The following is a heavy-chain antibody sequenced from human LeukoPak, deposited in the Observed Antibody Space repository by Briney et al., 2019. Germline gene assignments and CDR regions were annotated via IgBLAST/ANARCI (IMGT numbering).Heavy chain of an antibody. CDR1: GYSFTNQW. CDR3: ARPHSGYEVYAFDI. V-gene: IGHV5-51*07. D-gene: IGHD5-12*01. CDR2: IYPGDSDT. Sequence: GESLKISCKGSGYSFTNQWIGWVHQMPGKGLEWMGIIYPGDSDTRYSPSFQGQVTISADKSISTAYLQWSSLKASDTAMYYCARPHSGYEVYAFDIWGQGTMVTVSS. J-gene: IGHJ3*02.